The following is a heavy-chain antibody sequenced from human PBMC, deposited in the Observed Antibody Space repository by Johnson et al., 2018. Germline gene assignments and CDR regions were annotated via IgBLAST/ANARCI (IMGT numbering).Heavy chain of an antibody. CDR3: ARDYRRITMVRGAEYFQH. D-gene: IGHD3-10*01. V-gene: IGHV3-33*08. J-gene: IGHJ1*01. CDR2: IWYGGSNN. CDR1: GFTFSSYG. Sequence: QVRLVQSGGGVVQPGRSLRLCCAVSGFTFSSYGMHWVRPGKGLEWVAVIWYGGSNNYYADSVKGRFTISRDNSKNTLYLQMNSLRAEDTAVYYCARDYRRITMVRGAEYFQHWGQGTLVTVSS.